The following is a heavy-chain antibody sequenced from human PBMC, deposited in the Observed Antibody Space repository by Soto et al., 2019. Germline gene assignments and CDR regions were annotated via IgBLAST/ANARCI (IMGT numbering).Heavy chain of an antibody. D-gene: IGHD6-19*01. J-gene: IGHJ4*03. CDR3: ARVHVTVVAGSTFDY. Sequence: PSETLSLTCTVSGDSISSGSYWGWIRQPPGEGPEWIASIYHGGTTFYNPSLKSRISISVDTSKNQFSLRLTSVTAADTATYYCARVHVTVVAGSTFDYWGRGTLVTVSS. CDR1: GDSISSGSY. V-gene: IGHV4-38-2*02. CDR2: IYHGGTT.